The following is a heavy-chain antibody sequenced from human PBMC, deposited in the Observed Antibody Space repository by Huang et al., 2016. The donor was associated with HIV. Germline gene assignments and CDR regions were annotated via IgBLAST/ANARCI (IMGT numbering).Heavy chain of an antibody. Sequence: QVHLVQSGVDVKKPGASVKVSCKASDYTFTKYGVSWVRQAPGQGLEWMGWINTCNGNTNYAQKVQGRVTMTTDKATNTAYMELGSLRYDDTAVYYCARDRVPAVRYYYGMDVWGQGTTVTVTS. CDR1: DYTFTKYG. D-gene: IGHD3-16*02. CDR2: INTCNGNT. CDR3: ARDRVPAVRYYYGMDV. V-gene: IGHV1-18*04. J-gene: IGHJ6*02.